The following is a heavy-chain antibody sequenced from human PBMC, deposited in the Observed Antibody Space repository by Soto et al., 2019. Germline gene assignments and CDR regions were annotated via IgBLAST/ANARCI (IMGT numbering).Heavy chain of an antibody. Sequence: QVQLQESGPGLVKPSQTLSLTCTVSGGSISSGDYYWNWILQHPGKGLEWIGYIYHRGRTKYNPSLKNRVTISVDTSKNQISLKLSSLSAADTAVYYCARAESVGHPVGPDYWGQGTLVTVSS. D-gene: IGHD1-26*01. J-gene: IGHJ4*02. CDR3: ARAESVGHPVGPDY. CDR1: GGSISSGDYY. V-gene: IGHV4-31*03. CDR2: IYHRGRT.